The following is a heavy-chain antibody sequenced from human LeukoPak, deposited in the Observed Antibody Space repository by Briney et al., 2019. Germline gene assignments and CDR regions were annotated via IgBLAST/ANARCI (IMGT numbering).Heavy chain of an antibody. V-gene: IGHV4-30-4*01. J-gene: IGHJ5*02. D-gene: IGHD1-7*01. Sequence: SETLSLTCTVSGGSISSGDYYWSWIRQPPGKGLEWIGYIYYSGSTYYNPSLKSRVTISVDTSKNQFSLKLSSVTAADTAVYYCARAGGTDYWFDPWGQGTLVTVSS. CDR1: GGSISSGDYY. CDR2: IYYSGST. CDR3: ARAGGTDYWFDP.